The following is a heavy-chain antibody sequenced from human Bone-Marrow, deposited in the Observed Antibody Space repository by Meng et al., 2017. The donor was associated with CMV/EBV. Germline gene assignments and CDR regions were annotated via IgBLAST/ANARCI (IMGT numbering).Heavy chain of an antibody. J-gene: IGHJ4*02. CDR3: AREKTPYSSGWHPLFDY. Sequence: QLQLAESGPGLVKPSETLSLTCTVSGGSISSSSYYWGWIRQPPGKGLEWIGSIYYSGSTYYNPSLKSRVTISVDTSKNQFSLKLSSVTAADTAVYYCAREKTPYSSGWHPLFDYWGQGTLVTVSS. D-gene: IGHD6-19*01. CDR2: IYYSGST. V-gene: IGHV4-39*07. CDR1: GGSISSSSYY.